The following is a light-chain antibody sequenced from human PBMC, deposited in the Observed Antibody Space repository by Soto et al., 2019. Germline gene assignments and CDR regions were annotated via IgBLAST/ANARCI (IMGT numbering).Light chain of an antibody. CDR2: GAS. V-gene: IGKV3-15*01. CDR1: QSVSST. CDR3: QQYNERPLT. Sequence: EIVMTQSPATLSLSPGERATLSCRASQSVSSTLAWYQQKPGQAPRLLIYGASTRATGVPGRFSGRGSGTEFTLTISSLQSEDFAIYYCQQYNERPLTFGPGTRVDVK. J-gene: IGKJ3*01.